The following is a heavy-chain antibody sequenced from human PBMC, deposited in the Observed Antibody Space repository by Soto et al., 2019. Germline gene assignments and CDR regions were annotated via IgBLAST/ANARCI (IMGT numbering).Heavy chain of an antibody. CDR2: IIPILGIA. CDR3: ARVGVGGPMLD. D-gene: IGHD2-15*01. V-gene: IGHV1-69*10. Sequence: ASVKVSCKASGGTFSSYTISWVRQAPGQGLEWMGRIIPILGIANYAQKFQGRVTITADKSTSTAYMELSSLRSEDTAVYYCARVGVGGPMLDWGQGTLVTVSS. CDR1: GGTFSSYT. J-gene: IGHJ4*02.